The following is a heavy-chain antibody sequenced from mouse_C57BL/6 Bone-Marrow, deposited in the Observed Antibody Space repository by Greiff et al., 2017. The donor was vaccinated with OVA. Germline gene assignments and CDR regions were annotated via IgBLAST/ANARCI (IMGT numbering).Heavy chain of an antibody. D-gene: IGHD4-1*01. Sequence: DVKLVESGGGLVKPGGSLKLSCAASGFTFSDYGMHWVRQAPEKGLEWVAYISSGSSTIYYADTVKGRFTISRDNAKNTLFLQMTSLRSEDTAMYYCARSMGTGAWFAYWGQGTLVTVSA. J-gene: IGHJ3*01. V-gene: IGHV5-17*01. CDR3: ARSMGTGAWFAY. CDR2: ISSGSSTI. CDR1: GFTFSDYG.